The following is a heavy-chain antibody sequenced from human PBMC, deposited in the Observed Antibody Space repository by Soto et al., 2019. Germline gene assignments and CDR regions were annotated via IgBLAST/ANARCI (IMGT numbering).Heavy chain of an antibody. V-gene: IGHV4-4*02. J-gene: IGHJ4*02. Sequence: SGSLSLTCAVSGFSFSSSNWQSCVRQPPGKGREWIGEIYHSGSTNYNPSLKSRVTISVDKSKNQFSLKLSSVTAADTAVYYCARVAVAGTRVDYWGQGTLVTVS. CDR2: IYHSGST. CDR3: ARVAVAGTRVDY. D-gene: IGHD6-19*01. CDR1: GFSFSSSNW.